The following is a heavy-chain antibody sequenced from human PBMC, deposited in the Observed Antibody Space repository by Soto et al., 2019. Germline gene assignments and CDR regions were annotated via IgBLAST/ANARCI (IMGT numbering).Heavy chain of an antibody. D-gene: IGHD3-16*01. Sequence: SQTLSLTCAISGDSVSTNDATWDWIRQSPSRGLEWLGRTYYRSRWYTDYAVSVKSRITINPDTSKNQFSLQLNSVTPEDTAVYYCARVGLGDDAFDIWGQGTMVTVSS. V-gene: IGHV6-1*01. CDR1: GDSVSTNDAT. CDR2: TYYRSRWYT. J-gene: IGHJ3*02. CDR3: ARVGLGDDAFDI.